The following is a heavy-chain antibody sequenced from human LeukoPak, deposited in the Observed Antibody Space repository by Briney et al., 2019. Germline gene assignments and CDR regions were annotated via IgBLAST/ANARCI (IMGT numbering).Heavy chain of an antibody. J-gene: IGHJ4*02. CDR1: GFPFSSYG. D-gene: IGHD4-17*01. V-gene: IGHV3-23*01. CDR3: AKSLNGDNDPFDY. Sequence: PGGSLRLSCAASGFPFSSYGLSWVRQAPGKGLEWVSAISGSGRNTYYADSVKGRFTISRDNSKNTLYLQMNSLRAEDTAAYYCAKSLNGDNDPFDYWGQGTLVTVSS. CDR2: ISGSGRNT.